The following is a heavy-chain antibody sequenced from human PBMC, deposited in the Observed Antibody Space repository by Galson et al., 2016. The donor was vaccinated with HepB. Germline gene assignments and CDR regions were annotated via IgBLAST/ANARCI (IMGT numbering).Heavy chain of an antibody. Sequence: SVKVSCKASGYIFSSYYMYWVRQAPGQGLEWMGVINPSAGRTTYAQRFQGRITMTRDTSTSTAHMELSSLRYEDTAVYYCASGGRITMVRGTLYYFANWGQGTLVTVSS. CDR1: GYIFSSYY. D-gene: IGHD3-10*01. V-gene: IGHV1-46*01. J-gene: IGHJ4*02. CDR2: INPSAGRT. CDR3: ASGGRITMVRGTLYYFAN.